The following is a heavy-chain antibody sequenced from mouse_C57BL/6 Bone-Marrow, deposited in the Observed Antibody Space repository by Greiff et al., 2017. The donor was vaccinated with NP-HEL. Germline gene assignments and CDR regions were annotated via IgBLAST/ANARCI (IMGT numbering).Heavy chain of an antibody. CDR3: ARGGDGYLDY. CDR2: IYPGDGDT. CDR1: GYAFSSSW. Sequence: QVQLKQSGPELVKPGASVKISCKASGYAFSSSWMNWVKQRPGKGLEWIGRIYPGDGDTNYNGKFKGKATLTADKSSSTAYMQLSSLTSEDSAVYFCARGGDGYLDYWGQGTTLTVSS. D-gene: IGHD2-3*01. V-gene: IGHV1-82*01. J-gene: IGHJ2*01.